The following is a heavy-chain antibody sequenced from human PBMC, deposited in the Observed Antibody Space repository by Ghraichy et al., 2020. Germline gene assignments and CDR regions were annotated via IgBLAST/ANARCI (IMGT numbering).Heavy chain of an antibody. CDR3: AREPFTAPAY. CDR1: GFTFSSYW. D-gene: IGHD2-21*02. Sequence: GESLNISCEASGFTFSSYWKHWVRQASGKGLVWVSQINGDASSTHYADSVKGRFSIPRDTAKNTLYLQMNSLRAEDTAVYYCAREPFTAPAYWGQGTLVTVSS. V-gene: IGHV3-74*01. CDR2: INGDASST. J-gene: IGHJ4*02.